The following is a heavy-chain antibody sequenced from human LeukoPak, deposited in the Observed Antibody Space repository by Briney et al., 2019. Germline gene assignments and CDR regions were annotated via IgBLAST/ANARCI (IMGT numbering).Heavy chain of an antibody. Sequence: GGSLRLSCAVSGFTVSGNYMSWVRQAPGKGLEWVSLIYSGGTTYYADSVKGRFTISRDNSKNTLYLQMNSLRAEDTAVYYCARGGDGYRDAFDIWGQGTMVTVSS. CDR3: ARGGDGYRDAFDI. J-gene: IGHJ3*02. D-gene: IGHD5-24*01. CDR1: GFTVSGNY. CDR2: IYSGGTT. V-gene: IGHV3-53*01.